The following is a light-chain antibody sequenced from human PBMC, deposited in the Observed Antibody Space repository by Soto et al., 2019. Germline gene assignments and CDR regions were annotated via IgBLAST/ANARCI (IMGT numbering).Light chain of an antibody. CDR1: SSDVGGYNY. V-gene: IGLV2-8*01. CDR2: EVY. CDR3: SAYAGSSTWV. J-gene: IGLJ2*01. Sequence: QSAPTQPPSASGSPGQSVTFSCTGTSSDVGGYNYVSWYQQYPGKAPKLMIYEVYKRPSGVPDRFSGFKSGNTASLTVSGLQPEYEADYYCSAYAGSSTWVFGGGTKVTVL.